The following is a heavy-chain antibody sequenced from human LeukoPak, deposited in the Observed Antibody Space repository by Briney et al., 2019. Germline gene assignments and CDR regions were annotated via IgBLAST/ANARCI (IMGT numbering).Heavy chain of an antibody. CDR3: ARDRSRDAFDI. V-gene: IGHV1-46*01. CDR1: GYTFTSYY. J-gene: IGHJ3*02. Sequence: ASVKVSCKASGYTFTSYYMHWVRQAPGQGLEWMGIINPSGGSTSYAQKFQGRVTMTRDMSTSTVYMELSSLRSEDTAVYYCARDRSRDAFDIWGQGTMVTVSS. CDR2: INPSGGST.